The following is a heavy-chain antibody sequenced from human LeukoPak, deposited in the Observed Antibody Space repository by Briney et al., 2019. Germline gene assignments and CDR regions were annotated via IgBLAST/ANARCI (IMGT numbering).Heavy chain of an antibody. Sequence: PGGSLRLSCAASGFTFSSYWMSWVRQAPGKGLEWVSGISWNSGSIGYADSVKGRFTISRDNAKNSLYLQMNSLRAEDTALYYCAKEALYGSGSYQVDYFDYWGQGTLVTVSS. D-gene: IGHD3-10*01. J-gene: IGHJ4*02. CDR3: AKEALYGSGSYQVDYFDY. V-gene: IGHV3-9*01. CDR1: GFTFSSYW. CDR2: ISWNSGSI.